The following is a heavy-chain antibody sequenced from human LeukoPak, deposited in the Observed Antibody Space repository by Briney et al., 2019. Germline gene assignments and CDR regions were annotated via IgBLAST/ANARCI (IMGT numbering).Heavy chain of an antibody. CDR3: ARVDTTMITPFDY. CDR1: GYSFTSYW. J-gene: IGHJ4*02. V-gene: IGHV5-51*01. D-gene: IGHD5-18*01. Sequence: RGESLKISCKGSGYSFTSYWIGWVRQMPGKGLEWMGIIYPGDSDTRYSPSFQGQVTISADKSISTAYLQWSSLTASDTAMYYCARVDTTMITPFDYWGQGTLVTVSS. CDR2: IYPGDSDT.